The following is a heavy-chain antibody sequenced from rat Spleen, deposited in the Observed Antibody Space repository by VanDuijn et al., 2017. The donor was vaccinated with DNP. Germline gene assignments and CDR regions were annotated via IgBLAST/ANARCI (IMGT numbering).Heavy chain of an antibody. CDR2: INSAGSI. CDR1: GYSITSSSR. CDR3: TRGDILRSFDY. J-gene: IGHJ2*01. D-gene: IGHD1-6*01. Sequence: EVQLQESGPGLLKPSQSLSLTCSVTGYSITSSSRWNWIRRFPGHKLEWMGYINSAGSIEYNPSPKGRISITSDTSKNQFFLQVNSVTTDDTATYYCTRGDILRSFDYWGQGVMVTVSS. V-gene: IGHV3-3*01.